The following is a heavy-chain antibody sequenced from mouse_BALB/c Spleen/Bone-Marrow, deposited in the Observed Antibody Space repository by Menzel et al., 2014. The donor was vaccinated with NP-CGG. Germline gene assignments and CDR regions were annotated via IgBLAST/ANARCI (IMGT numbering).Heavy chain of an antibody. V-gene: IGHV5-9-4*01. CDR2: ISRGGSYT. Sequence: EVQRVESGGGLVKPGGSLKLSCAASGFTFSSYAMSWVRQSPDKRLEWVAEISRGGSYTYYPDTVTGRFTISRDNAKITLYLEMSSLRSEDTAMYYCASGDVYFAYWGQGTLVTVSA. J-gene: IGHJ3*01. CDR1: GFTFSSYA. CDR3: ASGDVYFAY.